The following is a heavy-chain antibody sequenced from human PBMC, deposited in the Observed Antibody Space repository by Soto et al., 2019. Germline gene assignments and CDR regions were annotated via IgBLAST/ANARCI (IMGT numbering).Heavy chain of an antibody. V-gene: IGHV4-59*01. Sequence: KTSETLSLTCTVSGGSISSYYWSWIRQPPGKGLEWIGYIYYSGSTNYNPSLKSRVTISVDTSKNQFSLKLSSVTAADTAVYYCARGGIAAAGIYYYYYGMDVWGQGTTVTVSS. J-gene: IGHJ6*02. CDR2: IYYSGST. D-gene: IGHD6-13*01. CDR3: ARGGIAAAGIYYYYYGMDV. CDR1: GGSISSYY.